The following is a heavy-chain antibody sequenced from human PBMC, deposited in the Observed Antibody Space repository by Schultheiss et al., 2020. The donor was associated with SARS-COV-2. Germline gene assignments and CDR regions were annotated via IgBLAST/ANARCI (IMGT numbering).Heavy chain of an antibody. D-gene: IGHD3-10*01. V-gene: IGHV2-70*12. CDR3: ALDSGEWGAEYFQH. Sequence: SGPTLVKPTETLTLTCTVSGFSLSTSGMCVSWIRQPPGKALEWLALIDWDDDKYYSTSLKTRLTISKDTSKNQVVLTMTNMDPVDTATYYCALDSGEWGAEYFQHWGQGTLVTVSS. CDR1: GFSLSTSGMC. J-gene: IGHJ1*01. CDR2: IDWDDDK.